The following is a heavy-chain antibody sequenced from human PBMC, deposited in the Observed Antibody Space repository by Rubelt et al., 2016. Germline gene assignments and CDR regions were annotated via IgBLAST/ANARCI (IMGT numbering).Heavy chain of an antibody. CDR3: ARAQSVTTVTRGGCDY. CDR2: IWYDGSNK. V-gene: IGHV3-33*08. Sequence: VQLVESGGGLVQPGGSLRLSCAASGFSFSRHSLNWVRQAPGKGLEWVAVIWYDGSNKYYVDSVKGRFTISRDNSKNTLYLQMNRLGAEDTAVDYCARAQSVTTVTRGGCDYWGQGTLVTVSS. J-gene: IGHJ4*02. CDR1: GFSFSRHS. D-gene: IGHD4-17*01.